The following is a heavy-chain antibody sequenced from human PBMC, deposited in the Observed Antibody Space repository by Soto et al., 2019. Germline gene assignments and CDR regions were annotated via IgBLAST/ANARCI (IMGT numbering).Heavy chain of an antibody. CDR3: ARITSNSRVSVFDL. D-gene: IGHD6-19*01. Sequence: SETLSLTCTVSGGSIKTYYWNWIRQPAERGLEWIGRIYSSGSTTYNPSLKSRVTMSVDTSNNQFSLKLNSVTAADTAVYYCARITSNSRVSVFDLWGRGTLVTVSS. CDR2: IYSSGST. CDR1: GGSIKTYY. J-gene: IGHJ2*01. V-gene: IGHV4-4*07.